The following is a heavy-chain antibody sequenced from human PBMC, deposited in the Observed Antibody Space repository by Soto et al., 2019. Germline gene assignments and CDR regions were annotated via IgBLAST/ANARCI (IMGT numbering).Heavy chain of an antibody. CDR3: ARGGLTIFWSRGRFDP. CDR2: IYYSGST. V-gene: IGHV4-39*07. CDR1: GGSISSSSYY. Sequence: NPSETLSLTCTVSGGSISSSSYYWGWIRQPPGKGLEWIGSIYYSGSTYYNPSLKSRVTISVDTSKNQFSLKLSSVTAADTAVYYCARGGLTIFWSRGRFDPWGQGTLVTVSS. D-gene: IGHD3-9*01. J-gene: IGHJ5*02.